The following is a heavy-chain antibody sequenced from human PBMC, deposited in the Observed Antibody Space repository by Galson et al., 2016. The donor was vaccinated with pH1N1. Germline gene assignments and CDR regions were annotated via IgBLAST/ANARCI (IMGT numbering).Heavy chain of an antibody. Sequence: ETLSLTCTVSGGSISGYFWSWVRQPAGKGLEWIGRIQISGVTNYNPSLKSRVAMSVDTSNNQFSLMLSSATAADTAVYYCATSAAGTSDYYYGLDVWGQGTSVTVSS. CDR3: ATSAAGTSDYYYGLDV. CDR2: IQISGVT. CDR1: GGSISGYF. V-gene: IGHV4-4*07. J-gene: IGHJ6*02. D-gene: IGHD6-13*01.